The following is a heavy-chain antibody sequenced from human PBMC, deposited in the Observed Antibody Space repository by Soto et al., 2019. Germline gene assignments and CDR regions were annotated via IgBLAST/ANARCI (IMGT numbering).Heavy chain of an antibody. V-gene: IGHV5-51*01. J-gene: IGHJ3*02. CDR3: ARQMTTVTPAFDI. CDR2: IYPGDSDT. CDR1: GYSFTSYW. D-gene: IGHD4-17*01. Sequence: PGESLKISCKGSGYSFTSYWIGWVRQMPGKGLEWMGIIYPGDSDTRYSPSFQGQVTISADKSISTAYLQWSSLKASDTAMYYCARQMTTVTPAFDIWGQGTMVTVSS.